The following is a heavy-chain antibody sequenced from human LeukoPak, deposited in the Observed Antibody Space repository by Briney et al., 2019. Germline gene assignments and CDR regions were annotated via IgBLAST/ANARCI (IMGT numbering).Heavy chain of an antibody. D-gene: IGHD3-10*01. Sequence: GGPLRLSCAASGFTFSSYGMHWVRQAPGKGLEWVAVISYDGSNKYYADSVKGRFTISRDNSKNTLYLQMNSLRAEDTAVYYCAKLGVETADYWGQGTLVTVSS. J-gene: IGHJ4*02. CDR3: AKLGVETADY. CDR1: GFTFSSYG. CDR2: ISYDGSNK. V-gene: IGHV3-30*18.